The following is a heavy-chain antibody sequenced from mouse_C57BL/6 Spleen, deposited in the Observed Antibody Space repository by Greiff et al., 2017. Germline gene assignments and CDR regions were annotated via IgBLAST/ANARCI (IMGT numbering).Heavy chain of an antibody. J-gene: IGHJ4*01. D-gene: IGHD1-1*01. CDR2: IDPETGGT. CDR1: GYTFTDYE. V-gene: IGHV1-15*01. Sequence: QVQLQQSGAELVRPGASVTLSCKASGYTFTDYEMHWVKQTPVHGLEWIGAIDPETGGTAYNQKFKGKAILTADKSSSTAYMELRSLTSEDSAVYYCTRGGTTVVTQYYYAMDYRGQGTSVTVSS. CDR3: TRGGTTVVTQYYYAMDY.